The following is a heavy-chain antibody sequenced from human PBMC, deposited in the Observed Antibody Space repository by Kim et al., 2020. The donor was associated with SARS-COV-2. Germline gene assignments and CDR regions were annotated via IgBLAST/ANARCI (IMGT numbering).Heavy chain of an antibody. CDR3: ARQYYDSSGYAYFQH. Sequence: SVKVSCKASGGTFSSYAISWVRQAPGQGLEWMGGIIPIFGTANYAQKFQGRVTITADESTSTAYMELSSLRSEDTAVYYCARQYYDSSGYAYFQHWGQGTLVTVSS. J-gene: IGHJ1*01. V-gene: IGHV1-69*13. CDR2: IIPIFGTA. CDR1: GGTFSSYA. D-gene: IGHD3-22*01.